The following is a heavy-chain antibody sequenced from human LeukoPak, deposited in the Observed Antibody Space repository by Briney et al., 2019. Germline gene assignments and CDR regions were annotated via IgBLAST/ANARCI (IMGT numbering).Heavy chain of an antibody. J-gene: IGHJ6*02. V-gene: IGHV3-74*01. D-gene: IGHD4-11*01. CDR3: ARGLQNKYGMDV. CDR1: GFTFSSYS. Sequence: PGGSLRLSCAASGFTFSSYSMNWVRQTPGKGLVWVSRVKYDGISTNYAEFVQGRFTISRDNAKNTLYLQMNNLRAEDTAVYYCARGLQNKYGMDVWGQGTTVTVSS. CDR2: VKYDGIST.